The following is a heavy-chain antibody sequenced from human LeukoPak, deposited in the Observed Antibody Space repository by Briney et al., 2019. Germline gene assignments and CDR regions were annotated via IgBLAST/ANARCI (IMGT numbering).Heavy chain of an antibody. CDR2: ISAYNGNT. CDR3: VRAGRVGATSYYYYYMDV. V-gene: IGHV1-18*01. CDR1: GYTFTSYG. Sequence: ASVKVSCKASGYTFTSYGISWVRQAPGQGLEWMGWISAYNGNTNYAQKLQGRVTMTTDTSTSTAYMELRSLRSDDTAVYYCVRAGRVGATSYYYYYMDVWGKGTTVTVSS. D-gene: IGHD1-26*01. J-gene: IGHJ6*03.